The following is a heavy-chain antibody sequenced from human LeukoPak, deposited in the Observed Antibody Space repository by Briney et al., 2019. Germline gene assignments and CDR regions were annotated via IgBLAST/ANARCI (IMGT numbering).Heavy chain of an antibody. CDR1: GFTFSSYA. V-gene: IGHV3-23*01. CDR3: ARGSGWQQNWFDP. D-gene: IGHD6-19*01. CDR2: ISGSGGST. Sequence: GGSLRLSCAASGFTFSSYAMSWVRQAPGKGLEWVSAISGSGGSTYYADSVKGRFTISRDNSKNTPYLQMNSLRAEDTAVYYCARGSGWQQNWFDPWGQGTLVTVSS. J-gene: IGHJ5*02.